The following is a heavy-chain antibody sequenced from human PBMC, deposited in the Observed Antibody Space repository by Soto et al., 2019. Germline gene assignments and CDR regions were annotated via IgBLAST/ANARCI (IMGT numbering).Heavy chain of an antibody. CDR2: ISQSGTI. V-gene: IGHV4-34*02. CDR1: GGSFSGYY. J-gene: IGHJ4*02. D-gene: IGHD3-9*01. CDR3: ARGPVGGITKEGYFAH. Sequence: QVQLQQWGAGLLKPSETLSLTCAVYGGSFSGYYWNWIRQPPGKGLEWIGEISQSGTINYNPSLKSRVTLSVDASKRQCSLRLTSVTAADTAVYYCARGPVGGITKEGYFAHWGQGSLLTVSS.